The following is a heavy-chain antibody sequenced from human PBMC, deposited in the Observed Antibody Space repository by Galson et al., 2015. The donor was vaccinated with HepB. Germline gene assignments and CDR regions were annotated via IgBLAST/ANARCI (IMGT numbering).Heavy chain of an antibody. J-gene: IGHJ4*02. CDR2: ISYDGSNK. CDR1: GFTFSSYG. D-gene: IGHD1-26*01. CDR3: ARDPGYSGSYPSDY. Sequence: SLRLSCAASGFTFSSYGMHWVRQAPGKGLEWVAVISYDGSNKYYADSVKGRFTISRDNSKNTLYLQMNSLRAEDTAVYYCARDPGYSGSYPSDYWGQGTLVTVSS. V-gene: IGHV3-30*03.